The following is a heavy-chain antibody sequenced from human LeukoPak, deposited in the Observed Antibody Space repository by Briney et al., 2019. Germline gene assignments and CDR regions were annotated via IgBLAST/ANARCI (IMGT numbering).Heavy chain of an antibody. J-gene: IGHJ4*02. V-gene: IGHV3-21*01. D-gene: IGHD2-21*02. Sequence: GGSLRLSCAASGFTFSSYSMNWVRQAPGKGLEWVSSISSSGTHIYNADSVKGRFTISRDNAKNSLYLQMNSLRAEDTALYYCARDPVCGGDCFVDYWGQGTLVTVSS. CDR2: ISSSGTHI. CDR3: ARDPVCGGDCFVDY. CDR1: GFTFSSYS.